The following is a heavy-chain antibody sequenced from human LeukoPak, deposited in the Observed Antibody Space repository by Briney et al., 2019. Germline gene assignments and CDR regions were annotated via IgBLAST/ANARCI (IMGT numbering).Heavy chain of an antibody. D-gene: IGHD1-14*01. CDR2: IYSGGST. CDR1: GVTVSSNY. CDR3: ARVRLDSSERNLDAFEN. J-gene: IGHJ3*02. Sequence: PGRPLRLSCAASGVTVSSNYMSWGRQAPGKGLEWVSSIYSGGSTYYADSVKGRFTISRDNSKNTVYLQMNSLRAEDTAVYFCARVRLDSSERNLDAFENWGQGTMVTVSS. V-gene: IGHV3-53*01.